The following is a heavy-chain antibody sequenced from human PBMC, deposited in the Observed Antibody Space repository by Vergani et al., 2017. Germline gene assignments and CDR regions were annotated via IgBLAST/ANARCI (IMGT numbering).Heavy chain of an antibody. D-gene: IGHD5-24*01. Sequence: QVQLQESGPGLVKPSETLSLTCTVSGGSISSYYWSWIRQPPGKGLEWIGEINHSGSTNYNPSLKSRVTISVDTSKNQFSLKLSSVTAADTAVYYCARGLMNYPPYYYGMDVWGQGTTVTVSS. CDR1: GGSISSYY. J-gene: IGHJ6*02. CDR2: INHSGST. CDR3: ARGLMNYPPYYYGMDV. V-gene: IGHV4-59*01.